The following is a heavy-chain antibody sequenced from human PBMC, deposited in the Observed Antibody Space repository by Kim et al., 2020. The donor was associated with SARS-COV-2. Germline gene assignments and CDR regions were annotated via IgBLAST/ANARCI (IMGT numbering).Heavy chain of an antibody. Sequence: SETLSLTCAVYGGSFSGFYWSWIRQPPGRGLEWIGEINHSGRTNYNPSLKSRVTISVDTSKNQFSLRLTSVTAADTAVYYCARSMANTSVSGSRYCDLWG. CDR2: INHSGRT. D-gene: IGHD3-10*01. V-gene: IGHV4-34*01. CDR1: GGSFSGFY. J-gene: IGHJ2*01. CDR3: ARSMANTSVSGSRYCDL.